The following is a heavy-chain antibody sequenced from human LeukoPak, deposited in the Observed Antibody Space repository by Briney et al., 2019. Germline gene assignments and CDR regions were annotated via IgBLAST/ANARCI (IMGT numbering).Heavy chain of an antibody. V-gene: IGHV3-7*01. Sequence: GGSLRLSCAASGFTFSSYWMSWVRQAPGKGLEWVANIKQDGSEKYYVDSVKGRFTISRDNAKNSLYLQMNGLRAEDTAVYYCARPIRTSSGREYFDYWGQGTLVTVSS. D-gene: IGHD2-2*01. CDR1: GFTFSSYW. CDR3: ARPIRTSSGREYFDY. J-gene: IGHJ4*02. CDR2: IKQDGSEK.